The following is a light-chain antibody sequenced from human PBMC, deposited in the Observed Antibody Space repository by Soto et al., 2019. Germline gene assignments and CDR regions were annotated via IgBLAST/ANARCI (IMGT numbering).Light chain of an antibody. Sequence: QLVLTQPPSASGTPGQSVTISCSGSKSNVGRNAVSWYQQVPGMAPKLLVFATNKRPSGVPVRFSGSASGASASLAISGLQSEDEADYYCAAWDDTLNGPLFGGGTKVTVL. V-gene: IGLV1-44*01. CDR3: AAWDDTLNGPL. CDR2: ATN. J-gene: IGLJ2*01. CDR1: KSNVGRNA.